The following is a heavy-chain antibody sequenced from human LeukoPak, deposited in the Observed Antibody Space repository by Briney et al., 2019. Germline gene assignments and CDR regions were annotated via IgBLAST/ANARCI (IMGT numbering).Heavy chain of an antibody. V-gene: IGHV3-48*03. CDR1: GFTFSSYE. Sequence: PGGSLRLSCAASGFTFSSYEMNWVRQAPGKGLEWVSYISSSGSTIYYADSVKGRFTVSRDNAKNSLYLQMNSLRAEDTAVYYCARGGYGERQRGYFDYWGQGTLVTVSS. J-gene: IGHJ4*02. D-gene: IGHD4-17*01. CDR3: ARGGYGERQRGYFDY. CDR2: ISSSGSTI.